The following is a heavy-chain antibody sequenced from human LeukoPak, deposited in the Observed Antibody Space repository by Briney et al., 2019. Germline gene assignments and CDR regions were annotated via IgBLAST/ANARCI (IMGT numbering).Heavy chain of an antibody. CDR1: GYTFTSYY. Sequence: ASVKVSCKASGYTFTSYYMHWVRQAPGQGLEWMGIINPSGGSASYAQKFQGRVTMTRDTSISTAYTELSRLRSDDTAVYYCARDSQYSSGWYDGTASDYWGQGTLVTVSS. V-gene: IGHV1-46*01. CDR2: INPSGGSA. J-gene: IGHJ4*02. D-gene: IGHD6-19*01. CDR3: ARDSQYSSGWYDGTASDY.